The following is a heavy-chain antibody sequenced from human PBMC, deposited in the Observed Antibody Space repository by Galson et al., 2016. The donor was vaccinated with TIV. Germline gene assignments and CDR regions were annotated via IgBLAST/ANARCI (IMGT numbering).Heavy chain of an antibody. CDR3: ARNVAQTGDFDD. V-gene: IGHV1-8*01. CDR2: MHPDSGHT. D-gene: IGHD1-14*01. CDR1: GYPFTNYD. J-gene: IGHJ4*02. Sequence: SVKVSCKASGYPFTNYDINWVRQTAGQGLEWLGWMHPDSGHTGYAQKFQGRVSMTRDTSISTAYMEMISLISEDTAVDYGARNVAQTGDFDDWGQGTLVTVSS.